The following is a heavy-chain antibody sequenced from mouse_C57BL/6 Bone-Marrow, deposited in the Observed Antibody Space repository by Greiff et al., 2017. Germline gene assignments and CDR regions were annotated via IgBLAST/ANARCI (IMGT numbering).Heavy chain of an antibody. J-gene: IGHJ1*03. Sequence: QVQLQQPGPELVMPGASVKLSCKASGYTFTSYWMHWVKQRPGQGLEWIGEIDPSDSYTNYNQKFKGKSTLTVDKSSSTAYMQRSSLTSEDSAVXYCARPTTVVAKGYFDVWGTGTTVTVSS. D-gene: IGHD1-1*01. CDR1: GYTFTSYW. CDR2: IDPSDSYT. V-gene: IGHV1-69*01. CDR3: ARPTTVVAKGYFDV.